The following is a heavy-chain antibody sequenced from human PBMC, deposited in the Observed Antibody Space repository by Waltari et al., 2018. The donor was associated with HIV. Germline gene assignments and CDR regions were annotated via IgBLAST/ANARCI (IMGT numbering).Heavy chain of an antibody. CDR1: GFTFNIYG. J-gene: IGHJ6*02. CDR2: ISSDGKDN. D-gene: IGHD1-26*01. Sequence: QVQLVQSGGGVVQPGRSLRLSCAASGFTFNIYGLQWVRQPRGEGLHWVAGISSDGKDNHYADSVKGRFSISKDNSKNTLYLQMDSLRPEDTAVYFCARDASPGSSYYDFHFYNGMDVWGQGTTVTVSS. CDR3: ARDASPGSSYYDFHFYNGMDV. V-gene: IGHV3-30*03.